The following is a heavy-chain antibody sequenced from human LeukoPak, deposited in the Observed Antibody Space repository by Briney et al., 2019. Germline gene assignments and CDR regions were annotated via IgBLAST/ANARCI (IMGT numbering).Heavy chain of an antibody. D-gene: IGHD6-13*01. Sequence: GGSLRLSCAASGFTFSSYWMHWVRQVPGKGLVWVSRINSDGSSTSYADSVKGRFTISRDNAKNTLYLQMNSLRAEDTAVYYCARHYRQAAALDCWGQGTLVTVSS. CDR3: ARHYRQAAALDC. J-gene: IGHJ4*02. CDR2: INSDGSST. CDR1: GFTFSSYW. V-gene: IGHV3-74*01.